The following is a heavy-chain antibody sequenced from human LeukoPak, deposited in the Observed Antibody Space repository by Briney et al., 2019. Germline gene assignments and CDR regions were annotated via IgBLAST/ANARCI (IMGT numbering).Heavy chain of an antibody. CDR1: GYTFTSYG. Sequence: ASVKVSCKASGYTFTSYGISWVRQAPGQGLEWMGWISACNGNTNYAQKLQGRVTMTADTSTSTACMELRSLRSDDTAVYYCARDGQWLVPDYWGQGTLVTVSS. CDR3: ARDGQWLVPDY. D-gene: IGHD6-19*01. V-gene: IGHV1-18*04. CDR2: ISACNGNT. J-gene: IGHJ4*02.